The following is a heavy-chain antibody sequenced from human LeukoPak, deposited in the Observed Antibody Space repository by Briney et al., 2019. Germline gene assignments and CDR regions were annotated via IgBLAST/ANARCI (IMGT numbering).Heavy chain of an antibody. CDR2: INPNSGGT. J-gene: IGHJ4*02. Sequence: ASVTVSCKASGYSFTLYYMHWVRHAPGQGRGWMGWINPNSGGTNYAQKFQGRVTMTRDTSTSTAYMELSRLRSDDTAVYYCARGIAVAGPRGAFDSWGEGNLVTVSS. CDR1: GYSFTLYY. V-gene: IGHV1-2*02. D-gene: IGHD6-19*01. CDR3: ARGIAVAGPRGAFDS.